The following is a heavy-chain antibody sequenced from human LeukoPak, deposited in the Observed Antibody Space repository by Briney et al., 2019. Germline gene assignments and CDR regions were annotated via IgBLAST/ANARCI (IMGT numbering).Heavy chain of an antibody. J-gene: IGHJ4*02. CDR2: IYYSGST. V-gene: IGHV4-38-2*01. Sequence: ESLRLSCVASGFTFSTYSMNWVRQAPGKGLEWIGSIYYSGSTYYNPSLKSRVTISVDTSKNQFSLKLSSVTAADTAVYYCARGGTVVNGFDYWGQGTLVTVSS. CDR3: ARGGTVVNGFDY. CDR1: GFTFSTYS. D-gene: IGHD4-23*01.